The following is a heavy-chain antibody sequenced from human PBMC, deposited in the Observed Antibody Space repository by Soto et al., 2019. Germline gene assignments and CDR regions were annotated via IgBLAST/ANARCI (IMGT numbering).Heavy chain of an antibody. V-gene: IGHV1-69*13. CDR3: ARDNYYDSSGYYEIDYYYGMDV. CDR2: IIPIFGTA. J-gene: IGHJ6*02. CDR1: GGTFSSYA. Sequence: SVKVSCKASGGTFSSYAISWVRQAPGQGLEWMGGIIPIFGTANYAQKFQGRVTITADESTSTAYMELSSLRSEDTAVYYCARDNYYDSSGYYEIDYYYGMDVWGQGTTVTVSS. D-gene: IGHD3-22*01.